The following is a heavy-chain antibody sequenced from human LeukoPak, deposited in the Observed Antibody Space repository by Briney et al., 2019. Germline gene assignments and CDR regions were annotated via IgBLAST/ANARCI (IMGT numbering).Heavy chain of an antibody. Sequence: TGRSLRLSCAASGFIFRNYGMQWVRQAPGKGLEWVAIIWDDGSNKYHADSVKCRFTISRENSRNTLYLQMNSLSAEDTAVYYCARHRGSCSSGCSNWYLDLWGRGTLVNVFS. J-gene: IGHJ2*01. CDR1: GFIFRNYG. D-gene: IGHD2-2*01. V-gene: IGHV3-33*01. CDR2: IWDDGSNK. CDR3: ARHRGSCSSGCSNWYLDL.